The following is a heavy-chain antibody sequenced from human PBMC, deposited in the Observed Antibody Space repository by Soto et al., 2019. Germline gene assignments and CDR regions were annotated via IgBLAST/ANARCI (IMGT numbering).Heavy chain of an antibody. CDR3: AREGRIVGQLGATGWFDL. CDR1: GGTLSHYT. Sequence: QVQLVQSGPEVKKPGSSVMVSCTASGGTLSHYTISWLRQAPGQGLEYMGMVIPILDIENYAKKFQGRVTITADKSTNTAYMELSSLRSDDTAVYYCAREGRIVGQLGATGWFDLLGQGTQVTVSS. CDR2: VIPILDIE. V-gene: IGHV1-69*08. D-gene: IGHD2-15*01. J-gene: IGHJ5*02.